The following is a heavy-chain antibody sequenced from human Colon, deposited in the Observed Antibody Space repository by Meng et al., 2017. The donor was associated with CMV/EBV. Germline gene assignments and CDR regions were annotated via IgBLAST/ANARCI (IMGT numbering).Heavy chain of an antibody. Sequence: GESLKISCEASGITFSSSAMTWVRQAPGKGLEWVSAISGSGGSTYYADSVKGRFTISRDNSKNTLYLQMNSLRAEDTAVYYCAKDQAGYYDSSGRDYWGQGTLVTVSS. J-gene: IGHJ4*02. CDR1: GITFSSSA. CDR3: AKDQAGYYDSSGRDY. V-gene: IGHV3-23*01. D-gene: IGHD3-22*01. CDR2: ISGSGGST.